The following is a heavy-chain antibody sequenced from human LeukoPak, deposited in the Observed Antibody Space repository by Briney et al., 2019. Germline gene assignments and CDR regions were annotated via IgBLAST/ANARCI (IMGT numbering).Heavy chain of an antibody. CDR2: ISYDGNYQ. D-gene: IGHD1-26*01. V-gene: IGHV3-30-3*01. J-gene: IGHJ4*02. CDR1: GFTFSNYA. CDR3: ARVLGVGYGATNLAY. Sequence: GGSLRLSRAVSGFTFSNYALHWARQPPGKGLEWVAVISYDGNYQYYADSVKGRFTVSRDDSQNTLFLQMNDLRPDDTAVYYCARVLGVGYGATNLAYWGQGTLVTVSS.